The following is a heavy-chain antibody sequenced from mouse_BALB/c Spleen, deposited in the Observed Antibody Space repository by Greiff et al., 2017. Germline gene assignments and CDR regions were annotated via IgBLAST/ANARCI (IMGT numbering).Heavy chain of an antibody. CDR1: GFSLTSYG. V-gene: IGHV2-9*02. CDR2: IWAGGST. Sequence: QVQLKESGPGLVAPSQSLSITCTVSGFSLTSYGVHWVRQPPGKGLEWLGVIWAGGSTNYNSALMSRLSISKDNSKSQVFLKTNSLQTDDTAMYYCARGGELGRYYFDYWGQGTTLTVSS. D-gene: IGHD4-1*01. J-gene: IGHJ2*01. CDR3: ARGGELGRYYFDY.